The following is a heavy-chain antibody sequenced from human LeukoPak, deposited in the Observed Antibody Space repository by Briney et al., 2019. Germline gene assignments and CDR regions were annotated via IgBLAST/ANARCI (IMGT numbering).Heavy chain of an antibody. CDR1: GGSISSYY. D-gene: IGHD1-26*01. CDR3: ASGSQSRGDY. J-gene: IGHJ4*02. Sequence: SETLSLTCTVSGGSISSYYWSWIRQPPGKGLEWIGYIYYSGSTNYNPSLKSRVTISVDTSKNQFSLKLSSVTAADTAVYYCASGSQSRGDYWGQGTRVTVSS. V-gene: IGHV4-59*01. CDR2: IYYSGST.